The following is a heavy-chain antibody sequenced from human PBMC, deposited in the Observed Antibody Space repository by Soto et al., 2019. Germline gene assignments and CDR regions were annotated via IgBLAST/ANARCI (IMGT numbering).Heavy chain of an antibody. D-gene: IGHD6-13*01. Sequence: EVQLVEYGGGLVQPGRSLRLSCAASGFTFDDYAMHWVRQTPGKGLEWVSGISWNSGSIGHADSVKGRFTISRDNAKNFLYLQMNRLRAEDTAVYYFEKDLAYSSSGDFDYWGQGTLVTVSS. V-gene: IGHV3-9*01. J-gene: IGHJ4*02. CDR1: GFTFDDYA. CDR3: EKDLAYSSSGDFDY. CDR2: ISWNSGSI.